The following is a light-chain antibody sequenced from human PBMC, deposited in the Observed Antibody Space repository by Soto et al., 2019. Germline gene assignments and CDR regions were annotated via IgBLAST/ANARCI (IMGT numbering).Light chain of an antibody. V-gene: IGKV4-1*01. Sequence: DIVMTQSPDSLAVSLGERATINCKSSQNVVFSSNNTNYLAWYQQKPGQPPKLLIYWASTRESGVPDRFSGSGSRTDFTLTISSLQAEDVAVYYCQQYYSNPRTFGQGTKVEIK. J-gene: IGKJ1*01. CDR1: QNVVFSSNNTNY. CDR3: QQYYSNPRT. CDR2: WAS.